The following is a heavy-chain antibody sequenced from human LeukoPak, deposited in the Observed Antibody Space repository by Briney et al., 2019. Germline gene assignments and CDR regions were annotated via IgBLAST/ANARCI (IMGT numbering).Heavy chain of an antibody. Sequence: GESLKISCKGSGYTFTNYWIGWVRQTPGKGLEWMGIINPGDSATRYSPSFQGQVTISVAKSISTAYLQWSSLKASDTAMYYCARKVGTTMENFFDYWGQGTLVTVSS. D-gene: IGHD5-18*01. CDR2: INPGDSAT. V-gene: IGHV5-51*01. CDR1: GYTFTNYW. CDR3: ARKVGTTMENFFDY. J-gene: IGHJ4*02.